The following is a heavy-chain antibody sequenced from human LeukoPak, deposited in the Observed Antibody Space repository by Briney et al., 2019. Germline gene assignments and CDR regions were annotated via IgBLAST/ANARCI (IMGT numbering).Heavy chain of an antibody. CDR2: ISAYNGNT. V-gene: IGHV1-18*01. D-gene: IGHD2-2*01. CDR1: GYTFTSYG. CDR3: ARADIVVVPAVSALLLRGP. J-gene: IGHJ5*02. Sequence: EASVKVSCKASGYTFTSYGISWVRQAPGQGLEWMGWISAYNGNTNYAQKLQGRVTMTTDTSTSTAYMELRSLRSDDTAVYYCARADIVVVPAVSALLLRGPWGQGTLVTVSS.